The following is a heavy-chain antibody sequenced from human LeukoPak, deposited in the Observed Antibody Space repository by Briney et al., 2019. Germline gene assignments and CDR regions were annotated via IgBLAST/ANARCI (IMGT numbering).Heavy chain of an antibody. D-gene: IGHD3-22*01. J-gene: IGHJ4*02. CDR3: ARHGVPFSSGSYFDY. CDR1: GSTFSTYA. CDR2: IIPILGTA. Sequence: SVKVSCKASGSTFSTYAISGVRQPPGQGLKWMGGIIPILGTANYAQKFQGRVTITTDESTSTDYMELSSLRSEDTAVYYCARHGVPFSSGSYFDYWGQGTLVTVSS. V-gene: IGHV1-69*05.